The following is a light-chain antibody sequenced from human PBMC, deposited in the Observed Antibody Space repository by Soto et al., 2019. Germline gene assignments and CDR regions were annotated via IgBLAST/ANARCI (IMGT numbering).Light chain of an antibody. Sequence: EIVLTQSPGTLSLSPGERATLSCRASQSVSSSYLAWYQQKPGQAPSLLIYGASSRATGIPDRFSGSRSGTDFTLTISRLEPEDLAVYYCQQYGSSPWTFGQGTKVEI. J-gene: IGKJ1*01. CDR3: QQYGSSPWT. CDR2: GAS. CDR1: QSVSSSY. V-gene: IGKV3-20*01.